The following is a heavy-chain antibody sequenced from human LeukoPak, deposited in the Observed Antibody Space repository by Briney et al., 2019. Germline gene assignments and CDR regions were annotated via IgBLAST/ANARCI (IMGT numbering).Heavy chain of an antibody. CDR1: GGSISSYY. CDR2: IYTSGST. V-gene: IGHV4-4*08. J-gene: IGHJ6*03. Sequence: SETLSLTCTVSGGSISSYYWSWIRQPPGKGLEWIGRIYTSGSTNYNPSLKSRVTISVDTSKNQFSLKLSSVTAADTAVYYCARDGYSYGYSAYYYYYMDVWGKGTTVTIPS. D-gene: IGHD5-18*01. CDR3: ARDGYSYGYSAYYYYYMDV.